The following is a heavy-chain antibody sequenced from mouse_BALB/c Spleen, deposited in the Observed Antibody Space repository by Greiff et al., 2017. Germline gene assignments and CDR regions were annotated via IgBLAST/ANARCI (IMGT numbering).Heavy chain of an antibody. CDR1: GFNIKDTY. D-gene: IGHD3-2*02. CDR2: IDPANGNT. V-gene: IGHV14-3*02. Sequence: EVMLVESGAELVKPGASVKLSCTASGFNIKDTYMHWVKQRPEQGLEWIGRIDPANGNTKYDPKFQGKATITADTSSNTAYLQLSSLTSEDTAVYYCAQSGAWFAYWGQGTLVTVSA. J-gene: IGHJ3*01. CDR3: AQSGAWFAY.